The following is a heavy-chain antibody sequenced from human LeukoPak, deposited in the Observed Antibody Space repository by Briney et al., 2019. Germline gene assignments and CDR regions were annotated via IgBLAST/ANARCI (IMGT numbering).Heavy chain of an antibody. J-gene: IGHJ4*02. CDR3: ARGDCSSTSCLQTIDY. CDR1: GYTFTAHD. V-gene: IGHV1-69*06. CDR2: IIPIFGTA. D-gene: IGHD2-2*01. Sequence: ASVKVSCKTSGYTFTAHDIFWVRQAPGQWLEGMGGIIPIFGTANYAQKFQCRVTITADKSTSTAYMELSSLRSEDTAVYYCARGDCSSTSCLQTIDYWGQGTLVTVSS.